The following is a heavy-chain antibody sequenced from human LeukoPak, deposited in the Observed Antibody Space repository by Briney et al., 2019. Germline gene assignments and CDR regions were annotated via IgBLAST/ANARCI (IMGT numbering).Heavy chain of an antibody. V-gene: IGHV3-23*01. J-gene: IGHJ4*02. CDR3: VKARPAARTVNFDY. CDR2: ISGSGGST. CDR1: GLTVSSNY. Sequence: GGSLRLSCAASGLTVSSNYMSWVRQAPGKGLEWVSAISGSGGSTYYADSVKGRLTISRDNSKNTLYLQMNSLRAEDTAVYYCVKARPAARTVNFDYWGQGTLVTVSS. D-gene: IGHD2-2*01.